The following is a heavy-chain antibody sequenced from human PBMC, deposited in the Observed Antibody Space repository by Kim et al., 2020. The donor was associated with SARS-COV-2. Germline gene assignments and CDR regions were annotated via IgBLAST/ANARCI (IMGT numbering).Heavy chain of an antibody. J-gene: IGHJ4*02. CDR1: GFTFSSYW. D-gene: IGHD1-26*01. Sequence: GGSLRLSCAASGFTFSSYWMSWVRQAPGKGLEWVANIKQDGSEKYYVDSVKGRFTISRDNAKNSLYLQMNSLRAEDTAVYYCARGRPGSYHGFDYWGQGTLVTVSS. CDR3: ARGRPGSYHGFDY. V-gene: IGHV3-7*01. CDR2: IKQDGSEK.